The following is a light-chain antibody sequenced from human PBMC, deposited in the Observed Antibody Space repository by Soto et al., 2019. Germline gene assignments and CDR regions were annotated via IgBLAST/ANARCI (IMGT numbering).Light chain of an antibody. V-gene: IGKV1-5*03. CDR2: KAS. J-gene: IGKJ1*01. CDR1: LSISTY. Sequence: DIQMTQSPSTLSASVGDRVAITCRASLSISTYLAWYQQKPGKAPKLLIYKASSLESGVPSRFSGSGSGAEFTLTISSLQPDDFATYYCQQYNTYSRTFGQGTKVEIK. CDR3: QQYNTYSRT.